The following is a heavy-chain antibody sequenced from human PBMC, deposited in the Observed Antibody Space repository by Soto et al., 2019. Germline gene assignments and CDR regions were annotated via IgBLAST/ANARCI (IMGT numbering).Heavy chain of an antibody. CDR2: ISAYNGNT. CDR1: GYTFTSYG. CDR3: AGGGTTLPNDY. J-gene: IGHJ4*02. Sequence: QVQLVQSGAEVKKPGASVKVSCKASGYTFTSYGISWVRQAPGQGLEWMGWISAYNGNTNYAQKLQGRVTMTTDTPTRTAYMGLRSLRSDEPAGYYCAGGGTTLPNDYWGQGTLVTVSS. D-gene: IGHD3-16*01. V-gene: IGHV1-18*01.